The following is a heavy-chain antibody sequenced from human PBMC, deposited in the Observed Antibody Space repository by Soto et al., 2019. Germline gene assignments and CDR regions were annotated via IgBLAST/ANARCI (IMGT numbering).Heavy chain of an antibody. CDR3: VRLFAIFGVVPGAMDV. J-gene: IGHJ6*02. Sequence: GESLKISCKGSGDTFIDYWIGWVRQMPGKGLEWMAIIYPDDSDVRYNPSFQGRVTISADKSISTAYLQWSSLKASDTAMYYCVRLFAIFGVVPGAMDVWGQGTTVTVSS. D-gene: IGHD3-3*01. CDR2: IYPDDSDV. CDR1: GDTFIDYW. V-gene: IGHV5-51*01.